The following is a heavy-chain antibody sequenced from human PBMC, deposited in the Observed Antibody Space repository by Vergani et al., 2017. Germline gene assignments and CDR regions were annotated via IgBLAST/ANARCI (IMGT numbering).Heavy chain of an antibody. CDR2: MYYSGST. CDR1: GGSISSYY. CDR3: ARGDYGGNLFDY. V-gene: IGHV4-59*01. D-gene: IGHD4-23*01. J-gene: IGHJ4*02. Sequence: QVQLQESGPGLLKPSETLSLTCTVSGGSISSYYWSWIRQPPGKGLEWIGYMYYSGSTNYNPSLKSRVTISVDTSKNQFSLKLSSVTAADTAVYYCARGDYGGNLFDYWGQGTLVTVSS.